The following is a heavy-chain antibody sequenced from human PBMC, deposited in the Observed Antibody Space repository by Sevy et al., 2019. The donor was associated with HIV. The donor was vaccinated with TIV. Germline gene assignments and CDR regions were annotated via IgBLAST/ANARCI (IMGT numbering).Heavy chain of an antibody. CDR2: IQYDGRNT. CDR3: AKNTAAVGTGGFDY. J-gene: IGHJ4*02. Sequence: GGSLRLSCTTSGFTFSYSGMHWVRQAPDKGLEWVTFIQYDGRNTHYADSVKGRFTISRDNSKNMLYLQMNSLRGDDTAVCYCAKNTAAVGTGGFDYWGQGALVTVSS. CDR1: GFTFSYSG. V-gene: IGHV3-30*02. D-gene: IGHD6-13*01.